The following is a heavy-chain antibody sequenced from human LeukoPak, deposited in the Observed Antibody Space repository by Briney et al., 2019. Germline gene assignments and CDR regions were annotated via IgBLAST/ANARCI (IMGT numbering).Heavy chain of an antibody. D-gene: IGHD1-26*01. J-gene: IGHJ3*02. Sequence: ASVKVSCKASGFTFISSAMQWVRQARGQRHDWKGWIVVGSGNTNYAQTFQERVTIIWAVSTNTAYMELSSLRSEDTAVYYCAAAGGSYSGWGFDIWGQGTVVTVSS. V-gene: IGHV1-58*02. CDR1: GFTFISSA. CDR2: IVVGSGNT. CDR3: AAAGGSYSGWGFDI.